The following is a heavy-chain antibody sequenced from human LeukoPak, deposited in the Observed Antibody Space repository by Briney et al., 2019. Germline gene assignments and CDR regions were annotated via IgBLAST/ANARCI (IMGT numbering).Heavy chain of an antibody. CDR2: IIPILGIA. V-gene: IGHV1-69*04. J-gene: IGHJ6*02. CDR3: ARSRGHDFWSGYNLYRALYYYGMDL. CDR1: GGTFSSYA. D-gene: IGHD3-3*01. Sequence: SVKVSCKASGGTFSSYAIRWVRQAPGQGLEWMGRIIPILGIANYAQKFQGRVTITADKSTSTAYMELSSLRSEDTAVYYCARSRGHDFWSGYNLYRALYYYGMDLWGQGTTVTVSS.